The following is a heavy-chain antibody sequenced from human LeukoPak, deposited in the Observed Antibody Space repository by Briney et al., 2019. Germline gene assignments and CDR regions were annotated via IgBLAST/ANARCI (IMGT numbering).Heavy chain of an antibody. J-gene: IGHJ4*02. CDR2: IYYSGST. Sequence: PSETLSLTCTVSGGSVSSGSYYWSWIRQPPGKGLEWIGYIYYSGSTNYNPSLKSRVTISVDTSTNQFSLKLSSVTAADTAVYYCARDLHYFHHWGQGTLVTVSS. CDR1: GGSVSSGSYY. V-gene: IGHV4-61*01. CDR3: ARDLHYFHH.